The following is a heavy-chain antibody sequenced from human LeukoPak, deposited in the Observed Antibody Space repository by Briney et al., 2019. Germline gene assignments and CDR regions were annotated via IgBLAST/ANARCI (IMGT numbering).Heavy chain of an antibody. CDR3: AIRSVEMATIPDY. D-gene: IGHD5-24*01. Sequence: SVKVSCKASGGTFSSYAISWVRQAPGQGLEWMGGIIPIFGTANYAQKFQGRVTITTDESTGTAYMELSSLRSEDTALYYCAIRSVEMATIPDYWGQGTLVTVSS. J-gene: IGHJ4*02. V-gene: IGHV1-69*05. CDR2: IIPIFGTA. CDR1: GGTFSSYA.